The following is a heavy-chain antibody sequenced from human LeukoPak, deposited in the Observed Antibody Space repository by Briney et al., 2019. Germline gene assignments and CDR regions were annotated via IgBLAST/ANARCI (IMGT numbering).Heavy chain of an antibody. D-gene: IGHD6-6*01. Sequence: PSETLSLTCTVSGVSISSYYWSWIRQPPGKGLEWIGYIYYSGSTNYNPSLKSRVTISVDTSKNQFSLKLSSVTAADTAVYYCARDECSSSPRDAFDIWGQGTMVTVSS. CDR1: GVSISSYY. V-gene: IGHV4-59*12. CDR2: IYYSGST. CDR3: ARDECSSSPRDAFDI. J-gene: IGHJ3*02.